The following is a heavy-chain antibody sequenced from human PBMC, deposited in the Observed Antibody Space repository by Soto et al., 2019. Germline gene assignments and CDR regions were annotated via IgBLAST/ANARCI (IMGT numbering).Heavy chain of an antibody. J-gene: IGHJ4*02. Sequence: LRLSCTATGFPFSTYNMNWVRQAPGKGLEWVSYISTWSSYSFYADSVKGRFTISRDNAKNSLYLQMNSLRAEDTAVYYCARASNDYGELDYWGQRALVTVSS. CDR2: ISTWSSYS. CDR3: ARASNDYGELDY. CDR1: GFPFSTYN. D-gene: IGHD4-17*01. V-gene: IGHV3-21*01.